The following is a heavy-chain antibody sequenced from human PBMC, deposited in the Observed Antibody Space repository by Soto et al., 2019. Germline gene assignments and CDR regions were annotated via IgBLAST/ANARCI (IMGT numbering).Heavy chain of an antibody. J-gene: IGHJ5*02. V-gene: IGHV4-4*07. D-gene: IGHD1-1*01. Sequence: LSXSCTLSGTSIIGFYWSWIRKSSGKGLEWIGRIYATGTTDYNPSLKSRVMISVDTSKKQFSLKLRSVTAADTAVYYCVRDGKKTLRDWFDPWGQGISVTVSS. CDR1: GTSIIGFY. CDR2: IYATGTT. CDR3: VRDGKKTLRDWFDP.